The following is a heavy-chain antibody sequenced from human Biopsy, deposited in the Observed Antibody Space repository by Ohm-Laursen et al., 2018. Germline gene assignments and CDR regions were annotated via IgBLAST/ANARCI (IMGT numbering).Heavy chain of an antibody. Sequence: SDTLSLTCTLSGDSITRSYWGWIRQPPGKGLEWIGYVYYTGSTDYNPSLQSRVTISVDTSKNHFSLRLRSVTPADTAIYYCARDRGYYSDRTVPGYFDLWGRGTLVTVSS. CDR3: ARDRGYYSDRTVPGYFDL. D-gene: IGHD3-22*01. CDR1: GDSITRSY. J-gene: IGHJ2*01. CDR2: VYYTGST. V-gene: IGHV4-59*01.